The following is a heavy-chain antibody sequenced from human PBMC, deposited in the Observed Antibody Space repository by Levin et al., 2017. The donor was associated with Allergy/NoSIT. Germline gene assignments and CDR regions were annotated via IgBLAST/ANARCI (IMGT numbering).Heavy chain of an antibody. J-gene: IGHJ4*02. CDR3: STLVPADRGDY. CDR2: IKSKNDGETR. V-gene: IGHV3-15*01. Sequence: GESLKISCAASGFPFTIAWMSWVRQAPGKGLEWVGRIKSKNDGETRDYAAPVKGRFTVSRDDSKNTLYLQMNSLKAEDTGVYYCSTLVPADRGDYWGQGTLVTVSS. CDR1: GFPFTIAW. D-gene: IGHD2-2*01.